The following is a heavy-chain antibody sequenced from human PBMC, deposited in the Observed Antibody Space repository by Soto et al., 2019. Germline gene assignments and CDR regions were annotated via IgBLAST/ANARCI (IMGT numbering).Heavy chain of an antibody. J-gene: IGHJ5*02. CDR2: IFYNGST. CDR1: GGSISHYH. Sequence: SETLSLTCTVSGGSISHYHWNWIRQSPGKGTEWIGYIFYNGSTDXXXXXXXRXXXXXXXXXXXXXLTLTSGTAADTAVYYCARSFYPWGQGTXV. V-gene: IGHV4-59*01. CDR3: ARSFYP.